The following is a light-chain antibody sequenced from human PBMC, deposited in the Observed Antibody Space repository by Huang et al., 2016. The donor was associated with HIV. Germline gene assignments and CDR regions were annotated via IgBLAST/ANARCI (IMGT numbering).Light chain of an antibody. Sequence: DIIMTQSPDSLALSLGGRAAINCTASQICLKTSNNKNCLRWDQLKLGPPPKLLIYWASTRESGVPDRFSGSGSGTHFTLTIASLQAEDVAVYYCHQCYDIPQTFGQGTKVEVK. J-gene: IGKJ1*01. CDR1: QICLKTSNNKNC. V-gene: IGKV4-1*01. CDR2: WAS. CDR3: HQCYDIPQT.